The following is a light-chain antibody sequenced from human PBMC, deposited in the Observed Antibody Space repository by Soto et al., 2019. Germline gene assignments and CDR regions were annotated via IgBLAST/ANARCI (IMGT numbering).Light chain of an antibody. J-gene: IGKJ3*01. V-gene: IGKV1-5*03. CDR3: QQYNRYPFT. CDR1: QSISSW. CDR2: KAS. Sequence: DIPMTQSPSTLSASVGDRVTITCRASQSISSWLAWYQQKPGKAPKLLIYKASSLESGVPSRFSGSGSGTEFTLTFSSLQPDDFATYYCQQYNRYPFTFGPGTKVDIK.